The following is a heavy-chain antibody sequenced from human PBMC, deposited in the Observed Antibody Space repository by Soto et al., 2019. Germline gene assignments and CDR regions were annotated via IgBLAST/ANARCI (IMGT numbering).Heavy chain of an antibody. J-gene: IGHJ5*02. CDR1: VVGLQGSD. CDR2: ISDTGRTI. V-gene: IGHV3-11*01. D-gene: IGHD4-4*01. CDR3: AGFKEGNILGLRWLDP. Sequence: PWWCLKLSCLASVVGLQGSDMNWIRQAPGKGLEWISYISDTGRTIHYADSVKGRFVISRDNSKDSLYLQMNDLRADDTAVYYCAGFKEGNILGLRWLDPWGQATRVTVSS.